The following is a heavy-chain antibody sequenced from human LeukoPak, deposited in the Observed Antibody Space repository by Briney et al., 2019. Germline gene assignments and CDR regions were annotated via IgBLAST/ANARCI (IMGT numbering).Heavy chain of an antibody. CDR1: GYTFTGYY. V-gene: IGHV1-2*02. J-gene: IGHJ4*02. CDR2: INPNSGGT. D-gene: IGHD6-13*01. CDR3: ARGNWKGSSWFYYFDY. Sequence: ASVKVSCKASGYTFTGYYMHWVRQAPGQGLEWMGWINPNSGGTNYAQKLQGRVTMTTDTSTSTAYMELRSLRSDDTAVYYCARGNWKGSSWFYYFDYWGQGTLVTVSS.